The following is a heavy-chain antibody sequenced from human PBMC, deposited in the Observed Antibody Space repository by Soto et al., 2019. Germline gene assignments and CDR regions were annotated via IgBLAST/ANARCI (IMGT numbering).Heavy chain of an antibody. Sequence: VQLVESGGGVVQPGRSLRLSCTASRFSFHSYGMHWVRQAPGKGLEWLAVISYDGSNKYYADSVKGRFTISRDNSKSTLYLQMDSLRPEDTAVYHCMTVTAVGSQWFGIHPLGPFDYWGQGTLVTVSS. CDR2: ISYDGSNK. CDR3: MTVTAVGSQWFGIHPLGPFDY. V-gene: IGHV3-30*03. CDR1: RFSFHSYG. J-gene: IGHJ4*02. D-gene: IGHD3-10*01.